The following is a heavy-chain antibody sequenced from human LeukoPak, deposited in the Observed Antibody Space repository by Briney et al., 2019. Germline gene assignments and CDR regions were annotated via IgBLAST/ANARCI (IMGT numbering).Heavy chain of an antibody. Sequence: SETLSLTCTVSGGSISSYYWSWIRQPPGKGLEWIGYVYYRGSTNYNPSLKSRVTISLDTSKKQFSLKLSSVTAADTAVHYCARFIGSGSLFDYWGQGTLVTVSS. V-gene: IGHV4-59*01. CDR1: GGSISSYY. CDR2: VYYRGST. D-gene: IGHD3-10*01. J-gene: IGHJ4*02. CDR3: ARFIGSGSLFDY.